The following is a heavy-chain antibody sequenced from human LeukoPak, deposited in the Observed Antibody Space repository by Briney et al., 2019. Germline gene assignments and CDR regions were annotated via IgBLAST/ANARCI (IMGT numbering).Heavy chain of an antibody. CDR1: GGSISSYY. Sequence: KPSETLSLTCTASGGSISSYYWSWIRQPPGKGLEWIGYIYYSGSTNYNPSLKSRVTISVDTSKNQFSLKLSSVTAADTAVYYCARLNPRAVAGTGYYYGMDVWGQGTTVTVSS. V-gene: IGHV4-59*01. D-gene: IGHD6-19*01. CDR2: IYYSGST. CDR3: ARLNPRAVAGTGYYYGMDV. J-gene: IGHJ6*02.